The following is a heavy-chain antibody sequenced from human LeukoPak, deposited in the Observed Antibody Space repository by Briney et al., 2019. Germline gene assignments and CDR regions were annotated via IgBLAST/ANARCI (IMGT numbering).Heavy chain of an antibody. CDR2: IYSGGST. D-gene: IGHD6-19*01. CDR1: GFTVSSNY. J-gene: IGHJ6*02. V-gene: IGHV3-66*02. CDR3: ASSSPISSGWSITYYYYGMDV. Sequence: GGSLRLSCAASGFTVSSNYMSWVRQAPGKGLEWVSVIYSGGSTCYADSVKGRFTISRDNSKNTLYLQMNSLRAEDTAVYYCASSSPISSGWSITYYYYGMDVWGQGTTVTVSS.